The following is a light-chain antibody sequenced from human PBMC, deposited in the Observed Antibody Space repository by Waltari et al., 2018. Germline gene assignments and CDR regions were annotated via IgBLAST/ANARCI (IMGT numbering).Light chain of an antibody. CDR1: SSNVGGYNY. V-gene: IGLV2-23*02. J-gene: IGLJ2*01. CDR3: CSYAGDIL. Sequence: QSALTQPASVSGSPGQSITISCTGTSSNVGGYNYVSWYQHHTGEVPKVMLYDVTKRPAGVSNRFSGSKSGNTASLTISGLQAEDEADYYCCSYAGDILFGGGTKLTVL. CDR2: DVT.